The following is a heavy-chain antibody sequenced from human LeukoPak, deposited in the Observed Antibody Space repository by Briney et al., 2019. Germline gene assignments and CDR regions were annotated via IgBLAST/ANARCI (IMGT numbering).Heavy chain of an antibody. Sequence: GGSLRLSCAASGFSFSSYWMHWVRQAPGKGLVWVSRINSDGSSTSYADSVKGRFTISRDNAKNTLYLQMNSLRAEDTAVYYCAREDTIFGGGDYWGQGTLVTVSS. CDR3: AREDTIFGGGDY. V-gene: IGHV3-74*01. J-gene: IGHJ4*02. D-gene: IGHD3-3*01. CDR1: GFSFSSYW. CDR2: INSDGSST.